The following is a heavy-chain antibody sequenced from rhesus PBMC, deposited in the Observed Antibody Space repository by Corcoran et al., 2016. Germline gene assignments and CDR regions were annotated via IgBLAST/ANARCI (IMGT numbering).Heavy chain of an antibody. CDR2: ITYSGST. D-gene: IGHD3-3*01. Sequence: QVQLQESGPGLVKPSETLSLTCAVSGYSISGYYWSWIRQAPGKGLEWIGYITYSGSTSYNPSLKSRVTISIDTSKNQFSLKLSSVTAADTAVYYCARVGLWTGSYYFDYWGQGVLVTVSS. J-gene: IGHJ4*01. V-gene: IGHV4-122*02. CDR3: ARVGLWTGSYYFDY. CDR1: GYSISGYY.